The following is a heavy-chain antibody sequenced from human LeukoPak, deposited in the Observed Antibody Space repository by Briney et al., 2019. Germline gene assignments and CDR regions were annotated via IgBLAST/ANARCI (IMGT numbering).Heavy chain of an antibody. CDR2: IIPIFGTA. V-gene: IGHV1-69*05. Sequence: SVKVSCKASGYTSTGYYMHWVRQAPGQGLEWMGWIIPIFGTANYAQKFQGRVTITTDESTSTAYMELSSLRSEDTAVYYCARDEYSGHLSWFDPWGQGTLVTVSS. J-gene: IGHJ5*02. CDR3: ARDEYSGHLSWFDP. D-gene: IGHD3-10*01. CDR1: GYTSTGYY.